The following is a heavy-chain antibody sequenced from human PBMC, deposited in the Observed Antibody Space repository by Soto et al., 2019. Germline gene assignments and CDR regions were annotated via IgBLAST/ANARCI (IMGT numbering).Heavy chain of an antibody. J-gene: IGHJ5*02. CDR1: GYTFTSYC. Sequence: EASVKVSCKSSGYTFTSYCISWVRQAPGQGLERMGWISAYNGNTNYAQKLQGRVTMTTDTSTSTAYMELRSLRSDDTAVYYCAREYDFWSGYYVRVGWFDPWGQGTLVTVSS. CDR2: ISAYNGNT. V-gene: IGHV1-18*04. CDR3: AREYDFWSGYYVRVGWFDP. D-gene: IGHD3-3*01.